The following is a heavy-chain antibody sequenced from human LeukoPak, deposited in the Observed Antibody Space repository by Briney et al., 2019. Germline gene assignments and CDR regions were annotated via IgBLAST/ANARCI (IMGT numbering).Heavy chain of an antibody. J-gene: IGHJ4*02. Sequence: ASVRVSCKASGYTFTSYGISWVGQAPGQGLEWMGWISAYNGNTNYAQRMQGRVTINTERSTSTAYMELRTLRSDDTAVHYCATAQVAVPFYYWGQGTLVTVSS. CDR3: ATAQVAVPFYY. D-gene: IGHD2-15*01. CDR1: GYTFTSYG. V-gene: IGHV1-18*01. CDR2: ISAYNGNT.